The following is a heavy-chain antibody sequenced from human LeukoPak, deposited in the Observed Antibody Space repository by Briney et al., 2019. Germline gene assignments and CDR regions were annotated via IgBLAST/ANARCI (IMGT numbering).Heavy chain of an antibody. D-gene: IGHD2-15*01. CDR1: GGSISSHY. J-gene: IGHJ6*03. CDR3: GRDALVGYFSYYYMDV. CDR2: ISNSGST. V-gene: IGHV4-59*11. Sequence: SETLSLTCTVSGGSISSHYWIWIRQSPVKGLEWIGDISNSGSTSYNPSLKSRVTISIDTSKNQFSLKLSSVTAADTAVYYCGRDALVGYFSYYYMDVWGKGTTVTVSS.